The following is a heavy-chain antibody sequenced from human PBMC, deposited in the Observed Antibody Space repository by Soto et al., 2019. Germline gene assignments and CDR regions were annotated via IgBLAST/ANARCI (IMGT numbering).Heavy chain of an antibody. J-gene: IGHJ6*03. Sequence: KVSCKASGGTFSSYTISWVRQAPGQGLEWMGRIIPILGIANYAQKFQGRVTITADKSTSTAYMELSSLRSEDTAVYYCARGGYSYAYTGDYYYYMDVWGKGTTVTVSS. CDR2: IIPILGIA. D-gene: IGHD5-18*01. V-gene: IGHV1-69*02. CDR3: ARGGYSYAYTGDYYYYMDV. CDR1: GGTFSSYT.